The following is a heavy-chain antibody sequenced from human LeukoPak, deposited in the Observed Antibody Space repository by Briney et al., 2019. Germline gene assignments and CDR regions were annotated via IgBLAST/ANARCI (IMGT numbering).Heavy chain of an antibody. CDR1: GFTTSSYE. J-gene: IGHJ4*02. V-gene: IGHV3-48*03. CDR3: ARDQYGTRLD. CDR2: ISSSGATK. Sequence: PGGSLRLSCAASGFTTSSYEMDWVRQAPGKGLEWVSHISSSGATKTYADSVQGRFTISRDNANNSLYLQMNSLRAEDTAIYYCARDQYGTRLDWGQGTLVTVSS. D-gene: IGHD1-1*01.